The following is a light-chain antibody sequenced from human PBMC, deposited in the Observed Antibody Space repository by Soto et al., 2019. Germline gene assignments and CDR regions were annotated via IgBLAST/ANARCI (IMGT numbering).Light chain of an antibody. Sequence: DIQMTQSPSSLSASVGDRVTITCQASQDINTFLNWFQQKPGKAPELLIYDASILEPGVPSRFGGSGSGTDFTFIISRLQPEDIATYYCQQYEDFPITFGQGTRLEMK. CDR3: QQYEDFPIT. CDR1: QDINTF. CDR2: DAS. J-gene: IGKJ5*01. V-gene: IGKV1-33*01.